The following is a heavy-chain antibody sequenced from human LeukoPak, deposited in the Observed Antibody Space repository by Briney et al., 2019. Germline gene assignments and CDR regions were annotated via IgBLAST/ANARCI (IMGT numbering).Heavy chain of an antibody. V-gene: IGHV3-23*01. CDR3: AKDQDSMVRGIIWMNNWFDP. D-gene: IGHD3-10*01. CDR2: LSGSGDTT. J-gene: IGHJ5*02. CDR1: GFTFSSYA. Sequence: GGSLRLSCAASGFTFSSYAMSWLRQAPGKGLEWVSALSGSGDTTYYADSVKGRFTISRDNSKNTLYLQMNSLRAEDTAVYYSAKDQDSMVRGIIWMNNWFDPWGQGTLVAVSS.